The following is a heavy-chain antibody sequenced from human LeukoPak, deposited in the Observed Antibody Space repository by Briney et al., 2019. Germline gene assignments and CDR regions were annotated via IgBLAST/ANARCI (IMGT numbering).Heavy chain of an antibody. CDR3: ARGGRSGYYVADFDP. CDR2: MNPNSGGT. Sequence: ASVKVSCKASGYTFTGYYMHWVRQAPGQGREGMGWMNPNSGGTNYAQKFQGRVTMTRATYISTAYMELSRLRSDDTAVYYCARGGRSGYYVADFDPWGQGTLVTVSP. V-gene: IGHV1-2*02. D-gene: IGHD3-22*01. J-gene: IGHJ5*02. CDR1: GYTFTGYY.